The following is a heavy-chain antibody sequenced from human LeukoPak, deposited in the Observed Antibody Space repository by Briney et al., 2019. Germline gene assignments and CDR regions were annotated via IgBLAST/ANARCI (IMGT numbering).Heavy chain of an antibody. J-gene: IGHJ4*02. Sequence: SETLSLTCTVTGGSSSGYYWSWIRQPPGKGLEWIGYVYNSEYTSYNPSLRSRVSISFDTSENQFSLSLTSVTAADTAVYYCARNLGSGYSYLFDYWGRGTLVTVSS. V-gene: IGHV4-59*08. CDR1: GGSSSGYY. CDR2: VYNSEYT. D-gene: IGHD2-15*01. CDR3: ARNLGSGYSYLFDY.